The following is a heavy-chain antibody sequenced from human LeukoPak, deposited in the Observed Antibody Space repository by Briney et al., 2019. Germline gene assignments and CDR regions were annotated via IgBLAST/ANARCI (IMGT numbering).Heavy chain of an antibody. CDR2: IYYSGST. J-gene: IGHJ3*02. Sequence: SETLSLTCTVSGGSISSYYWSWIRQPPGKGREWIGYIYYSGSTNYNPSLKSRVTRSVDTSKIQFSLKLSSVTAADTAVYYCARVSPGRLDAFDIWGQGTMVTVSS. CDR3: ARVSPGRLDAFDI. V-gene: IGHV4-59*01. CDR1: GGSISSYY. D-gene: IGHD6-25*01.